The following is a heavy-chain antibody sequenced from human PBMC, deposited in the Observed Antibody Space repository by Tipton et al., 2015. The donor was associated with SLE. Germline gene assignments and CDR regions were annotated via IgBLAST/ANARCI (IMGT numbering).Heavy chain of an antibody. CDR1: GYSISSGYY. J-gene: IGHJ4*02. V-gene: IGHV4-38-2*02. Sequence: TLSLTCTVSGYSISSGYYWSWIRQPPGKGLEWIGEINHSGSTNYNPSLKSRVTISVDTSKNQFSLKLSSVTAADTAVYYCASSTVSNYFDYWGQGTLVTVSS. CDR2: INHSGST. D-gene: IGHD4-17*01. CDR3: ASSTVSNYFDY.